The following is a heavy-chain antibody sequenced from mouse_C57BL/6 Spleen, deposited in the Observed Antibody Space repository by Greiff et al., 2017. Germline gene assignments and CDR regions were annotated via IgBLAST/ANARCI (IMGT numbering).Heavy chain of an antibody. Sequence: QVQLKQPGAELVRPGSSVKLSCKASGYTFTSYWMDWVKQRPGQGLEWIGNIYPSDSETHYNQKFKDKATLTVDKSSSTAYMQLSSLTSEDSAVYYCTSLPYFDYWGQGTTLTVSS. V-gene: IGHV1-61*01. CDR3: TSLPYFDY. D-gene: IGHD5-1*01. J-gene: IGHJ2*01. CDR2: IYPSDSET. CDR1: GYTFTSYW.